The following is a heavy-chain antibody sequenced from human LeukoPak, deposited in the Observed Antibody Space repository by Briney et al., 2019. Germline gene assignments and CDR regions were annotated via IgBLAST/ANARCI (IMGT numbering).Heavy chain of an antibody. D-gene: IGHD5-24*01. CDR1: GFTFSSSA. J-gene: IGHJ4*02. CDR3: AKSGYNRFDY. CDR2: ISGSGSGGST. V-gene: IGHV3-23*01. Sequence: GGSLRLSCAASGFTFSSSALSWVRQAPGKGLEWVSNISGSGSGGSTYYADSVKGRFTISRDNSKNTLYLQMNSLRAEDTAVYYCAKSGYNRFDYWGQGTLVTVSS.